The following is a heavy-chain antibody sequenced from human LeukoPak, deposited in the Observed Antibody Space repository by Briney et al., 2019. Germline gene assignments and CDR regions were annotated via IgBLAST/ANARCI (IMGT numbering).Heavy chain of an antibody. V-gene: IGHV1-2*02. CDR2: INPNSGDT. CDR3: ARERVTPYGVCYLADY. CDR1: GYTFTAYY. J-gene: IGHJ4*02. Sequence: ASVKVSCKVSGYTFTAYYMHWVRQVSGQGLEWMGWINPNSGDTKYAQKFQGRVTMTRDTAISTAYMELRSLRSDDTAVYYCARERVTPYGVCYLADYWGQGTLVTVSS. D-gene: IGHD2-8*01.